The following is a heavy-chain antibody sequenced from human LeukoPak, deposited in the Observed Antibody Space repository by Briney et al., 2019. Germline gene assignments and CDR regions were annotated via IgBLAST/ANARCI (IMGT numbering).Heavy chain of an antibody. Sequence: GGSLRLSCAASGFTFSSYWMSWVRQAPGKGLEWVANIKQDGSEKYYVDSVKGRFTISRDNAKNSLYLQMNSLRAEDTAVYYCARDLLPIAVAGTAGYWGQGTLVTVSS. CDR3: ARDLLPIAVAGTAGY. D-gene: IGHD6-19*01. V-gene: IGHV3-7*01. CDR2: IKQDGSEK. CDR1: GFTFSSYW. J-gene: IGHJ4*02.